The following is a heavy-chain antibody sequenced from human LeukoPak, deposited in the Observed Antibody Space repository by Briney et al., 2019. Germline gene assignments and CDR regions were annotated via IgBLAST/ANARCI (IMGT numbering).Heavy chain of an antibody. Sequence: GGSLRLSCAASGFTFSSYAMSWVRQAPGKGLEWVSAISGSGGSIYYADSVKGRFTISRDNSKNTLYLQMNSLRAEDTAVYYCAKDYSGFSSGYYFDYWGQGTLVTVSS. V-gene: IGHV3-23*01. J-gene: IGHJ4*02. CDR3: AKDYSGFSSGYYFDY. D-gene: IGHD1-26*01. CDR1: GFTFSSYA. CDR2: ISGSGGSI.